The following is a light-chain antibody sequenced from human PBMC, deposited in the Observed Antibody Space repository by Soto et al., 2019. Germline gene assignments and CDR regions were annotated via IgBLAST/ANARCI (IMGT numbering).Light chain of an antibody. J-gene: IGKJ5*01. V-gene: IGKV3-20*01. CDR3: QQYGSSVIT. CDR1: QSITNNF. Sequence: EVVLTQSPGTLSLSPGDRATLSCRASQSITNNFLAWYQHKPGQAPRLLIYGASGRATGIPDRFSGSGSGTDFTLTISRLEPEDFAVYHCQQYGSSVITFGQGTRPDIK. CDR2: GAS.